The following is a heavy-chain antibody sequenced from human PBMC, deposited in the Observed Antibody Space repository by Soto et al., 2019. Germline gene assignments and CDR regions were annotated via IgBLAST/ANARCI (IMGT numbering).Heavy chain of an antibody. CDR1: GFTFSSYS. CDR2: ISSSSSYI. D-gene: IGHD3-10*01. V-gene: IGHV3-21*01. CDR3: ARADTYYYGSGNYPLWFDP. Sequence: PGGSLRLSCAASGFTFSSYSMNWVRQAPGKGLEWVSSISSSSSYIYYADSVKGRFTISRDNAKNSLYLQMNSLRAEDTAVYYCARADTYYYGSGNYPLWFDPWGQGTLVTVSS. J-gene: IGHJ5*02.